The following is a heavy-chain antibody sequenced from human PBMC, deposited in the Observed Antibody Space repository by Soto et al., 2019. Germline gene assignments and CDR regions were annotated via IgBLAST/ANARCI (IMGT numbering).Heavy chain of an antibody. CDR2: IYPGDSDT. V-gene: IGHV5-51*01. CDR3: ARGYCPITIRDPRLDP. J-gene: IGHJ5*02. D-gene: IGHD2-2*01. Sequence: GESLKISCTGVGYRFTSYWIGWVRQMPGKGLEWMGIIYPGDSDTRYSPSFQGQVTISADKSITTAYLQWSSLKASDTAMYYCARGYCPITIRDPRLDPWGQGTLVTVSS. CDR1: GYRFTSYW.